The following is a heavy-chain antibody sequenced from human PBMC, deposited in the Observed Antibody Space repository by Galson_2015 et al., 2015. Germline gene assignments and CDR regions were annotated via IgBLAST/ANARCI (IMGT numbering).Heavy chain of an antibody. CDR3: ARSPMTTTEDFDY. V-gene: IGHV3-11*01. Sequence: SLRLSCAASGFTFSDYYMSWIRQAPGKGLEWISYISTSDRTMYYADSVKGRFTISWDNAKNSLHLQMNSLRVEDTAVYYCARSPMTTTEDFDYWGQGTLVTVSS. CDR2: ISTSDRTM. CDR1: GFTFSDYY. D-gene: IGHD5-24*01. J-gene: IGHJ4*02.